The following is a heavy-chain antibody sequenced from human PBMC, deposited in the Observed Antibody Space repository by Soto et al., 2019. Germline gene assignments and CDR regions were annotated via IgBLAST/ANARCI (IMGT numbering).Heavy chain of an antibody. CDR1: GCTFSSFS. Sequence: PGGSLRLSCSGSGCTFSSFSMQWVRQAPGKGLEYVSAINNIGATTVYADSVKGRFTISRDNSKNTVYLQMSSLGLEDTAVYYCVKSEGRGSYPHDFWGQGTRVTVSS. D-gene: IGHD3-16*01. V-gene: IGHV3-64D*06. CDR3: VKSEGRGSYPHDF. CDR2: INNIGATT. J-gene: IGHJ4*02.